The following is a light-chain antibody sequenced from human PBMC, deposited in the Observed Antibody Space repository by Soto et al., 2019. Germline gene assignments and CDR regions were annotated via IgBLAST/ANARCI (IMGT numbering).Light chain of an antibody. V-gene: IGKV3-11*01. Sequence: EIVLTQSPPTLSLSRGESATLSCRASQSVSSYFSWYQQKPGQAPRLVIYDASNRATGIPPRFSGSGSGTDFTLTISSLEPEDFAVYYCQQRINWPPMFTFGQGTKLEIK. CDR3: QQRINWPPMFT. CDR1: QSVSSY. J-gene: IGKJ2*01. CDR2: DAS.